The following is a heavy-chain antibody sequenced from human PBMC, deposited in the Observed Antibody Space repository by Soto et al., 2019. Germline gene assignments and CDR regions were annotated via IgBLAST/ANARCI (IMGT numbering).Heavy chain of an antibody. CDR3: ARFNIKVVPAAMGPGYYYGMDV. D-gene: IGHD2-2*01. J-gene: IGHJ6*02. Sequence: EASVKVSCKASGGTFSSYAISWVRQAPGQGLEWMGGIIPIFGTANYAQKFQGRVTITADESTSTAYMELSSLRSEDTAVYYCARFNIKVVPAAMGPGYYYGMDVWGQGTTVTVSS. CDR1: GGTFSSYA. CDR2: IIPIFGTA. V-gene: IGHV1-69*13.